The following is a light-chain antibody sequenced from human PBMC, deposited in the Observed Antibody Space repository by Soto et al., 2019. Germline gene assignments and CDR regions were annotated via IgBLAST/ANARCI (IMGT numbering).Light chain of an antibody. CDR1: SGSIASNY. CDR3: QSYDSSNQGVV. CDR2: EDN. Sequence: LTQPHSVSESPGKTVTISCTRSSGSIASNYVQWYQQRPGSAPTTVIYEDNQRPSGVPDRFSGSIDSSSNSASLTISGLNTEDEADYYCQSYDSSNQGVVFGGGTKLTVL. J-gene: IGLJ2*01. V-gene: IGLV6-57*04.